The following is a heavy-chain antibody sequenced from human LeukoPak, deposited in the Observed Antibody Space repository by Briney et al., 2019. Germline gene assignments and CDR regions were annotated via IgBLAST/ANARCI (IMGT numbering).Heavy chain of an antibody. CDR1: GFTFSSYG. CDR2: ISYDGSNK. CDR3: AKLGYCSGGSCSPFDY. J-gene: IGHJ4*02. V-gene: IGHV3-30*18. D-gene: IGHD2-15*01. Sequence: GGSLRLPCAASGFTFSSYGMHWVRQAPGKGLEWVAVISYDGSNKYYADSVKGRFTISRDNSKNTLYLQMNSLRAEDTAVYYCAKLGYCSGGSCSPFDYWGQGTLVTVSS.